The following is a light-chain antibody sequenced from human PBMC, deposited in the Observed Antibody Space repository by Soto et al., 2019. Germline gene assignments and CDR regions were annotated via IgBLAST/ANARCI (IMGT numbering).Light chain of an antibody. CDR3: QKYNNWPWT. J-gene: IGKJ1*01. CDR2: GVS. CDR1: QSVSSD. Sequence: EIVMTQSPATLSVSPGERATLSCRASQSVSSDLAWYQQKPGQAPRLLIYGVSTRATGIPARFSGSGSGTEFTLTISSLQSEDFAVYYCQKYNNWPWTVGQGTKVEIK. V-gene: IGKV3-15*01.